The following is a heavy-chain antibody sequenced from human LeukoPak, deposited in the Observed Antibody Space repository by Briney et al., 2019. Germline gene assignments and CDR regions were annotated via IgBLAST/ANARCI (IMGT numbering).Heavy chain of an antibody. J-gene: IGHJ4*02. CDR1: GFTFSGFA. CDR3: AKGIATYRFSAFDY. CDR2: INDNGESR. V-gene: IGHV3-23*01. D-gene: IGHD2-15*01. Sequence: GGSLRLSCAASGFTFSGFAMSWIRQAPGKGLEWVSGINDNGESREYADSVKGRVTISRDNSKNTLYLQMNRLRVDDTALYYCAKGIATYRFSAFDYWGPGTRVTVSS.